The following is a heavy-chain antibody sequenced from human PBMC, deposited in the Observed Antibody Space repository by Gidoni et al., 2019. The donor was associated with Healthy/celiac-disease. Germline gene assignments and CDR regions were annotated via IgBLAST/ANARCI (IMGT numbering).Heavy chain of an antibody. D-gene: IGHD3-9*01. Sequence: QVQLVQSGAEVKKPGASVKVSCKASGYTFTSYAMPWVRQAPGQRLEWMGWINAGNGNTKYSQKFQGRVTITRDTSASTAYMELSSLRSEDTAVYYCARGNDILTGYSKQPVLTYNWFDPWGQGTLVTVSS. CDR3: ARGNDILTGYSKQPVLTYNWFDP. CDR2: INAGNGNT. J-gene: IGHJ5*02. V-gene: IGHV1-3*01. CDR1: GYTFTSYA.